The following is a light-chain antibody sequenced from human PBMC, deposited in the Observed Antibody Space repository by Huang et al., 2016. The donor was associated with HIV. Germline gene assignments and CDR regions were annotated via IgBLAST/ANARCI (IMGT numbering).Light chain of an antibody. CDR1: HSLGGN. Sequence: EIVLTQSPATLSLSPGESAALFCRASHSLGGNLACYQQLPGQAPRLLIYDTSNRATGIPARFTGSGSGTDYTLTISGLEPEDFAVYYCQQRSDWPLTFGGGTKVDIK. CDR2: DTS. CDR3: QQRSDWPLT. J-gene: IGKJ4*01. V-gene: IGKV3-11*01.